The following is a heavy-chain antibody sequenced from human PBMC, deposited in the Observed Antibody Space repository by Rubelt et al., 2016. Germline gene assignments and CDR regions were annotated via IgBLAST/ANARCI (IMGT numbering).Heavy chain of an antibody. CDR2: IIPILGIA. V-gene: IGHV1-69*04. J-gene: IGHJ3*02. D-gene: IGHD1-26*01. CDR3: ASGSGGSYDAFDI. CDR1: GYTFTSYG. Sequence: QVQLVQSGAEVKKPGASVKVSCKASGYTFTSYGISWVRQAPGQGLEWMGRIIPILGIANYAQKFQGRVTITAEKSTRTAYMELSSLRSEDTAVYYCASGSGGSYDAFDIWGQGTMVTVSS.